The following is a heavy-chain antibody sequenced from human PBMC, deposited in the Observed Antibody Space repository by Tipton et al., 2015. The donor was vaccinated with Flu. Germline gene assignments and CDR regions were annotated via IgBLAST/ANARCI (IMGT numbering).Heavy chain of an antibody. CDR1: GYFISSGYY. V-gene: IGHV4-38-2*02. D-gene: IGHD5-18*01. CDR3: ARVETVQLYSFDY. CDR2: IIQSGNA. Sequence: TLSLTCTVSGYFISSGYYWGWIRQSPGTGLQWIATIIQSGNAYYNPSLRSRVTISVDTAKNQFSLELSSVTAADSAVYYCARVETVQLYSFDYWGQGTVVTVSS. J-gene: IGHJ4*02.